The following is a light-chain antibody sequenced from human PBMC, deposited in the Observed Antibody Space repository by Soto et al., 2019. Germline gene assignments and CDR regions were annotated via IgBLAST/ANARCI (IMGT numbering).Light chain of an antibody. CDR3: QHYNSYPYT. CDR1: QSVSGW. Sequence: DIQMTQSPSTLSASVGDTVTVTCRASQSVSGWLAWYQQKPGEAPKPLIYDASALPRGVPSRFSGSGSGTKFTRTIAGLQPDDFATYYCQHYNSYPYTFGHGTKLEIK. J-gene: IGKJ2*01. CDR2: DAS. V-gene: IGKV1-5*01.